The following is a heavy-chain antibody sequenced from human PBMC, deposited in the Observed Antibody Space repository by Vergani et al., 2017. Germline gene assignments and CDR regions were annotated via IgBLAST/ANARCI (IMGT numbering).Heavy chain of an antibody. V-gene: IGHV1-18*01. Sequence: QVQLVQSGAEVKKPGASVKVSCKASGYTFTSYGISWVRQAPGQGLEWMGWISAYNGNTNYAQKLQGRVTMTTDTSTSTAYMELRSLRSDDTAVYYCARAVSTYDYDSSGYSPYYFDYWGQGTLVTVSS. CDR2: ISAYNGNT. CDR3: ARAVSTYDYDSSGYSPYYFDY. D-gene: IGHD3-22*01. CDR1: GYTFTSYG. J-gene: IGHJ4*02.